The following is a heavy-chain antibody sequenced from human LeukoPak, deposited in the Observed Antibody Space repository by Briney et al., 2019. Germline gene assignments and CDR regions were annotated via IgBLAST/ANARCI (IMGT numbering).Heavy chain of an antibody. Sequence: SVKVSCKASGGTFSSYAISWVRQAPGQGLEWMGGIIPIFGTANYAQKFQGRVTITTDESTSTAYMELRSLRSDDTAVYYCARDQGSEYSGSYYYYWGQGTLVTVSS. V-gene: IGHV1-69*05. J-gene: IGHJ4*02. CDR2: IIPIFGTA. CDR3: ARDQGSEYSGSYYYY. D-gene: IGHD1-26*01. CDR1: GGTFSSYA.